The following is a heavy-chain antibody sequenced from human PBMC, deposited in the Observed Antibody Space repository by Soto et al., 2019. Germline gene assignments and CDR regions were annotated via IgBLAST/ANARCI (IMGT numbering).Heavy chain of an antibody. D-gene: IGHD3-3*01. CDR3: ASLITYYDFWSGYRNPYYYYYYGMVV. CDR1: GFTFSSYW. J-gene: IGHJ6*01. Sequence: GGSLRLSCAASGFTFSSYWMSWVRQAPGKGLEWVANIKQDGSEKYYVDSVKGRFTISRDNAKNSLYLQMNSLRAEDTAVYYCASLITYYDFWSGYRNPYYYYYYGMVVWGQGTTVTVSS. CDR2: IKQDGSEK. V-gene: IGHV3-7*01.